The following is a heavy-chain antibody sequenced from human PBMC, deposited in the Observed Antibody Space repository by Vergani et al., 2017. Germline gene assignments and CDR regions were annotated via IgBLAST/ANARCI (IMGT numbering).Heavy chain of an antibody. CDR2: INTNTGNP. CDR3: ARHPPALADAFDL. Sequence: QVPQVQSGSELKKPGASEKVSCKTSGYTFTNYPINCVRQAPGQGLGWMGWINTNTGNPTYAPGFTGRFVCSLDTSVSTAYLQISSLTPEDTAIYYCARHPPALADAFDLWSQGTVVAVSA. V-gene: IGHV7-4-1*02. CDR1: GYTFTNYP. J-gene: IGHJ3*01.